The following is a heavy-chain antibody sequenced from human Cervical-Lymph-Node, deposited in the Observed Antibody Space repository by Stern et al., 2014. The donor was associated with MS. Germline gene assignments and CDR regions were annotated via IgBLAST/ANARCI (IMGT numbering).Heavy chain of an antibody. CDR1: DLPFSTYW. D-gene: IGHD1-1*01. V-gene: IGHV3-7*03. CDR2: TNQAGSEK. J-gene: IGHJ4*02. CDR3: ANGGTTWN. Sequence: EVQLVESGGGEVQSGGSLRLSCVASDLPFSTYWMNWVRQAPGKGLQWVANTNQAGSEKYYVDSVKGRFTISRDNAKKSLYLQMNNLRSEDTAVYYCANGGTTWNWGQGTLVTVSS.